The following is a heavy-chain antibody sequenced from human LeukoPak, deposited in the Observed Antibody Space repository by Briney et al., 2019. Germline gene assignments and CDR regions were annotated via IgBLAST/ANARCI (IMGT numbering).Heavy chain of an antibody. CDR1: GDSVSSNSAA. D-gene: IGHD3-10*01. V-gene: IGHV6-1*01. CDR2: TYYRSKWYN. Sequence: SQTLSLTCVLSGDSVSSNSAAWNWLRQSPSRGLEWLGRTYYRSKWYNDYAVSVQSRISINTDTSKNQFSLQLNSVTPEDTAVYYCARARLHHNYGSGTNFDYWGQGTLVTVSS. J-gene: IGHJ4*02. CDR3: ARARLHHNYGSGTNFDY.